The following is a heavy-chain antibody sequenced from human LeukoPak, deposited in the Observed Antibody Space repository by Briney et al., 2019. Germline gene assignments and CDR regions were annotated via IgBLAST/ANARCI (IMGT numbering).Heavy chain of an antibody. D-gene: IGHD3-9*01. CDR3: ARDYQVYYDILTGSRYFDY. CDR1: GFTFSSYS. CDR2: ISSSSSYI. Sequence: GGSPRLSCAASGFTFSSYSVNWVRQAPGKGLEWVSSISSSSSYIYYADSVKGRFTISRDNAKNSLYLQMNSLRAEDTAVYYCARDYQVYYDILTGSRYFDYWGQGTLVTVSS. V-gene: IGHV3-21*01. J-gene: IGHJ4*02.